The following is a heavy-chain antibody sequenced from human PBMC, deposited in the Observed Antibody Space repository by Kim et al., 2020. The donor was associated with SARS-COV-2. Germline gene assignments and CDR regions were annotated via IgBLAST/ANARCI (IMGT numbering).Heavy chain of an antibody. Sequence: NSNPSLKSRVTISVDTSKNQFSLKLSSVTAADTAVYYCAIVPYGSGRIDYWGQGTLVTVSS. D-gene: IGHD3-10*01. J-gene: IGHJ4*02. V-gene: IGHV4-59*01. CDR3: AIVPYGSGRIDY.